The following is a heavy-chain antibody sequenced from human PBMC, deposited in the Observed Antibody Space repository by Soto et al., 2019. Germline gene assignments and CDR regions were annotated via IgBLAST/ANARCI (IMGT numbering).Heavy chain of an antibody. CDR1: GYTFTGYY. J-gene: IGHJ5*02. D-gene: IGHD2-15*01. CDR3: ARDSPLGYCGGGSCRGGANNWCAP. V-gene: IGHV1-2*04. CDR2: INPNSGGT. Sequence: QVQLVQSGAEVKKPGASVKVSCKASGYTFTGYYMHWVRQAPGQGLEWMGWINPNSGGTNYAQKFQGWVTRTRDTSSSTASRERSRLRSDDTAVYFCARDSPLGYCGGGSCRGGANNWCAPWGEGPLVTVSS.